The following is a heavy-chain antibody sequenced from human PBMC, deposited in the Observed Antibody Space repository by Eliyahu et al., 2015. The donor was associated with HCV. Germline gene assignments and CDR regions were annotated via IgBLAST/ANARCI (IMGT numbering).Heavy chain of an antibody. V-gene: IGHV1-69*06. J-gene: IGHJ3*02. Sequence: EVKKPGSSVKVSCKASGGTFSSYAISWVRQAPGQGLEWMGGIIPIFGTANYAQKFQGRVTITADKSTSTAYMELSSLRSEDTAVYYCARRYFDWLSQGNAFDIWGQGTMVTVSP. CDR3: ARRYFDWLSQGNAFDI. D-gene: IGHD3-9*01. CDR2: IIPIFGTA. CDR1: GGTFSSYA.